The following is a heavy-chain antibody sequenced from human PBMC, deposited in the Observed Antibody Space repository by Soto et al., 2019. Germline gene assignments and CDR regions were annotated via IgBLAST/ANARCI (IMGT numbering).Heavy chain of an antibody. CDR1: GGTFSSYA. V-gene: IGHV1-69*13. J-gene: IGHJ6*01. D-gene: IGHD3-10*01. CDR2: IIPIFGTA. CDR3: ARRFGLISGPGSYYVYSGGMDV. Sequence: ASVKVSCKASGGTFSSYAISWVRQAPGQGLEWMGGIIPIFGTANYAQKFQGRVTITADESTSTAYMELSSLRSEDTAMYYCARRFGLISGPGSYYVYSGGMDVWGQGTAVTVSS.